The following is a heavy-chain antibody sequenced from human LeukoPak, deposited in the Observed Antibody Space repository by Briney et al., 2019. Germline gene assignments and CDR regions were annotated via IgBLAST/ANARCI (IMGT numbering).Heavy chain of an antibody. V-gene: IGHV3-30*15. D-gene: IGHD6-19*01. J-gene: IGHJ4*02. Sequence: PGRSLRLSCAASGFTFSSYAMHWVRQAPGKGLEWVAVISYDGSNKYYADSVKGRFTISRDNSKNTLYLQMSSLRAEDTAVYYCARGASVAELDYWGQGTLVTVSS. CDR1: GFTFSSYA. CDR3: ARGASVAELDY. CDR2: ISYDGSNK.